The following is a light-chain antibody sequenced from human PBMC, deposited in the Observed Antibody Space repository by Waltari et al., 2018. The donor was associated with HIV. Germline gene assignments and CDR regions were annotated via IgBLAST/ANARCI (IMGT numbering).Light chain of an antibody. V-gene: IGLV1-47*01. J-gene: IGLJ3*02. CDR3: AVWDESLDGWL. CDR1: SSNIERNY. Sequence: QSELTQSPSASGTPGQRITISCSGSSSNIERNYVYWYKQFPGATPKFLIYKDNERPSGVPDRISGSKSGTSASLLISGLRSDDEADYYCAVWDESLDGWLFGGGTKLTVL. CDR2: KDN.